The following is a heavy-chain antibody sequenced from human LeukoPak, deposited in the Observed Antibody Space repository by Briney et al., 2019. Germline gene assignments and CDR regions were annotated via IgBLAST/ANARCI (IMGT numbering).Heavy chain of an antibody. V-gene: IGHV4-39*01. Sequence: SETLSLTCTVSGVSIGSNSFYWAWIRQPPGKGLEWIATIYYSGTTFYNPSLRSRVTISIDASKNQFSLKLTSVSAADTAVYYCARHLPKWGWDYWGQGTLVTVSS. CDR2: IYYSGTT. CDR1: GVSIGSNSFY. J-gene: IGHJ4*02. CDR3: ARHLPKWGWDY. D-gene: IGHD1-26*01.